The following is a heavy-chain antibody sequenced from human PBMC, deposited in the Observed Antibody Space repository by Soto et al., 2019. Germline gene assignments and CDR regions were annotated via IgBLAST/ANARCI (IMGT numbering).Heavy chain of an antibody. CDR2: IWYDGSNK. J-gene: IGHJ5*02. V-gene: IGHV3-33*01. CDR1: GFTFSSYG. D-gene: IGHD2-2*01. Sequence: QVQLVESGGGVVQPGRSLRLSCAASGFTFSSYGMHWVRQAPGKGLEWVAGIWYDGSNKYYADSVKGRFTISKDHSKNTLYRQRHSLRAEDTAVYYCARDSILGYCSSNICYGLANWFDPWGQGTLVNVSS. CDR3: ARDSILGYCSSNICYGLANWFDP.